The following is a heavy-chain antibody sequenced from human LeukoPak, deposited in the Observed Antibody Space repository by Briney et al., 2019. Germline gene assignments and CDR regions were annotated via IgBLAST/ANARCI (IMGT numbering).Heavy chain of an antibody. CDR3: ATDLTVTTRAFDI. CDR2: FDPEDGET. Sequence: GASAKVSCKVSGYTLTELSMHWVRQAPGKGLEWMGGFDPEDGETIYAQKFQGRVTMTEDTSTDTAYMELSSLRSEDTAVYYCATDLTVTTRAFDIWGQGTMVTVSS. D-gene: IGHD4-17*01. J-gene: IGHJ3*02. CDR1: GYTLTELS. V-gene: IGHV1-24*01.